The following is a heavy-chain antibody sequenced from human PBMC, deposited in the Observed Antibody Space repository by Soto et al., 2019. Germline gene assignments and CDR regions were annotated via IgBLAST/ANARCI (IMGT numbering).Heavy chain of an antibody. V-gene: IGHV3-30*18. Sequence: PGGSLRLSCSASGFTFRNSGMHWFRQAPGKGLEWMTVISFDGRNTFSADSVEGRFTIPRDNSKNTLYPQMNSLRTEDTAVYFCGKAHYCVTSATYSSYRVDVWGQGTPVTGS. J-gene: IGHJ6*01. CDR3: GKAHYCVTSATYSSYRVDV. CDR1: GFTFRNSG. CDR2: ISFDGRNT. D-gene: IGHD2-21*01.